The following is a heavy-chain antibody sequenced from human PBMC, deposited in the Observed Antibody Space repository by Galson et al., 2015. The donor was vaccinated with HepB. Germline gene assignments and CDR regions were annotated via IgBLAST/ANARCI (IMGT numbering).Heavy chain of an antibody. CDR2: LSESGATT. Sequence: SLRLSCAASGFAFGNFAMTWVRQAPGEGLEWVSALSESGATTYFADSVKGRFTISRDNSRNALYLHMNSLRADDTARYYCAKVGSGWYGILDHWGQGALLLVSS. CDR3: AKVGSGWYGILDH. J-gene: IGHJ1*01. V-gene: IGHV3-23*01. CDR1: GFAFGNFA. D-gene: IGHD6-19*01.